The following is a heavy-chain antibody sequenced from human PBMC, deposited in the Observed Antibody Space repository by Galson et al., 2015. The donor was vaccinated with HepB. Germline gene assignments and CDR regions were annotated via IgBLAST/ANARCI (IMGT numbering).Heavy chain of an antibody. CDR1: GYTFTSYD. J-gene: IGHJ6*03. D-gene: IGHD3-3*02. CDR2: MNPNSGNT. Sequence: SVKVSCKASGYTFTSYDINWVRQATGQGLEWMGWMNPNSGNTGYAQKFQGRVTMTRYTSISTAYMELSSLRSEDTAVYYCARGSLGFLEWLGDLYYYYMDVWGKGTTVTVSS. CDR3: ARGSLGFLEWLGDLYYYYMDV. V-gene: IGHV1-8*01.